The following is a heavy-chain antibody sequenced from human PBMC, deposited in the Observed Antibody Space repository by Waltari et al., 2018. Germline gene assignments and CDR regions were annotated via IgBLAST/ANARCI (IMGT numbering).Heavy chain of an antibody. CDR3: ARARVGAFDI. D-gene: IGHD1-26*01. CDR2: TYYRSKWYN. Sequence: QVQLHQSGPGLVKPSQTLALPCSICGASVPSHRAAWDWIRQSPSRGLEWLGRTYYRSKWYNDYALSVKSRITINPDTSKNQFSLQLNSVTPEDTAIYYCARARVGAFDIWGQGTMVTVSS. V-gene: IGHV6-1*01. CDR1: GASVPSHRAA. J-gene: IGHJ3*02.